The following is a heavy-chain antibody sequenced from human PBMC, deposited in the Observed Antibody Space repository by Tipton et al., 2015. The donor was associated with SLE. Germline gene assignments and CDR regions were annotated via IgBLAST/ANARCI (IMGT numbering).Heavy chain of an antibody. V-gene: IGHV7-4-1*02. Sequence: QLVQSGSELKKPGASVKVSCKASGYTFTSYAMNWVRQAPGQGLEWMGWINTNTGNPTYAQGITGRFVFSLDTSVSTAYLQISSLKAEDTAVYSCARVSFNHIVVVPSCFDYWGHGALVTVSS. CDR1: GYTFTSYA. CDR3: ARVSFNHIVVVPSCFDY. D-gene: IGHD2-15*01. CDR2: INTNTGNP. J-gene: IGHJ4*01.